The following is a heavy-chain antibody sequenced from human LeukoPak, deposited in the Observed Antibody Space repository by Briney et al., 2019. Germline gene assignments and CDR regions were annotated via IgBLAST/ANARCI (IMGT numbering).Heavy chain of an antibody. CDR1: GFTFSSYS. D-gene: IGHD5-18*01. CDR3: ARDLYSLFDY. Sequence: GGSLRLSCAASGFTFSSYSMNWVRQAPGKGLEWVSSISSSSSYIYYVDSVKGRFTISRDNAKNSLYLQMNSLRAEDTAVYYCARDLYSLFDYWGQGTLVTVSS. J-gene: IGHJ4*02. V-gene: IGHV3-21*01. CDR2: ISSSSSYI.